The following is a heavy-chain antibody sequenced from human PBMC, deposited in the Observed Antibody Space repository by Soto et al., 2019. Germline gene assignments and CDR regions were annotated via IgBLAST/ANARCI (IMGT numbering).Heavy chain of an antibody. V-gene: IGHV3-74*01. Sequence: VQLVESGGGLVQPGGSLRLSCAASGFTFSSYWMHWVRQAPGKGLVWVSRINPDGTTTTYADSVKGRFTISRDNAKTSLYRQMTSLRGDDTAVYYCQRIPIGSYVVWTFWGQGTRVTVPS. J-gene: IGHJ4*02. CDR3: QRIPIGSYVVWTF. CDR1: GFTFSSYW. CDR2: INPDGTTT. D-gene: IGHD1-26*01.